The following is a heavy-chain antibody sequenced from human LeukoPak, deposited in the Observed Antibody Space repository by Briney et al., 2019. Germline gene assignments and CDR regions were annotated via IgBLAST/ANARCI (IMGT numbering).Heavy chain of an antibody. J-gene: IGHJ5*02. Sequence: SDTLALTCTVSGGSISSYYWIWIRQPPGKGLEWIGYIYYSGSTNYNPPLKRRVTISVDTSKNQFSLKLSSVTAADTAVYYCARDYGDYDVTYWFDPWGQGTLVTVPS. CDR1: GGSISSYY. D-gene: IGHD4-17*01. CDR2: IYYSGST. CDR3: ARDYGDYDVTYWFDP. V-gene: IGHV4-59*01.